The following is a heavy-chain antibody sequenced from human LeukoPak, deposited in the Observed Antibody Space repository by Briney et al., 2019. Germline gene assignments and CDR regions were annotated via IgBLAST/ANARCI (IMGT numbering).Heavy chain of an antibody. Sequence: SETLSLTCAVYGGSFSGYYWSWIRQPPGKGLEWIGEINHSGSTNYNPSLKSRVTISVDTSKNQFSLKLSSVSAADTAVYYCATGHRDGGNSGRVAYWGQGTLVTVSS. CDR2: INHSGST. CDR1: GGSFSGYY. V-gene: IGHV4-34*01. CDR3: ATGHRDGGNSGRVAY. D-gene: IGHD4-23*01. J-gene: IGHJ4*02.